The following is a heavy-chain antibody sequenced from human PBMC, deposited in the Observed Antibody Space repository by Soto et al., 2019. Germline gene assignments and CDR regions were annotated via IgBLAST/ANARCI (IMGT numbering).Heavy chain of an antibody. Sequence: ASVKGSCKASGYTFTNYGISWVRQAPGQGLEWIGWISAYNGKIDYAQKVQGRVTLTTDTSTSIAFMELRRLRSDDTAVYYCARETIPQINYYGTDVWSQGTTVTVSS. D-gene: IGHD3-3*01. J-gene: IGHJ6*02. CDR1: GYTFTNYG. CDR2: ISAYNGKI. CDR3: ARETIPQINYYGTDV. V-gene: IGHV1-18*01.